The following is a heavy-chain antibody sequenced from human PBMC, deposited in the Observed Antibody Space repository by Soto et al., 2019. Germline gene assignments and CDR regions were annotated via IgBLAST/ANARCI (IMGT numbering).Heavy chain of an antibody. Sequence: EVQLLESGGGLVQPGGSLRLSCAASGFTFSSYAMSWVRQAPGKGLEWVSAISGSGGSTYYADSVKGRFTISRDNSKNTLYLQKNRPRGQDNAVNYRAKGWGGIFGVAKPLYHWGQGTLVTVSS. CDR2: ISGSGGST. CDR1: GFTFSSYA. V-gene: IGHV3-23*01. CDR3: AKGWGGIFGVAKPLYH. D-gene: IGHD3-3*01. J-gene: IGHJ5*02.